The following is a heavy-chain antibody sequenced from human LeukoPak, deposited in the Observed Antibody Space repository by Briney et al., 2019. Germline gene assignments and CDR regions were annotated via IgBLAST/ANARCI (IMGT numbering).Heavy chain of an antibody. CDR1: GGSITTGPYY. D-gene: IGHD2-15*01. Sequence: SETLSLTCTVSGGSITTGPYYWSWVRRPPGKGLEWIATIYHTGGSYYNSPLKGRATISVDTSKSQFSLKLSSVTAADTALYYCARSLVVAATVDYWGQGTLVTVSS. V-gene: IGHV4-39*01. CDR3: ARSLVVAATVDY. J-gene: IGHJ4*02. CDR2: IYHTGGS.